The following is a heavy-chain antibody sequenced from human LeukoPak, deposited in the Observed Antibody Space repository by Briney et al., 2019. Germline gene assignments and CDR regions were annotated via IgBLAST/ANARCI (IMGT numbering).Heavy chain of an antibody. D-gene: IGHD2-15*01. V-gene: IGHV4-59*12. Sequence: SETLSLTCTVSGGSISSYYWSWIRQPPGKGLEWIGEIYHSGSTNYNPSLKSRVTISVDKSKNQFSLKLSSVTAADTAVYYCARVSSAATNYYFDYWGQGTLVTVSS. J-gene: IGHJ4*02. CDR3: ARVSSAATNYYFDY. CDR2: IYHSGST. CDR1: GGSISSYY.